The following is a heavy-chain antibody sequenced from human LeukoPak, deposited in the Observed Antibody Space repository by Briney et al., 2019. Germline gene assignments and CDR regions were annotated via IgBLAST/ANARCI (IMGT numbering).Heavy chain of an antibody. V-gene: IGHV3-15*01. CDR3: TSDFWSGYSIDP. CDR1: GFTFSNAW. CDR2: IKSKTDGGTT. Sequence: GGSLRLSCAAPGFTFSNAWMSWVRQAPGKGLEWVGRIKSKTDGGTTDYAAPVKGRFTISRDDSKNTLYLQMNSLKTEDTAVYYCTSDFWSGYSIDPWGQGTLVTVSS. D-gene: IGHD3-3*01. J-gene: IGHJ5*02.